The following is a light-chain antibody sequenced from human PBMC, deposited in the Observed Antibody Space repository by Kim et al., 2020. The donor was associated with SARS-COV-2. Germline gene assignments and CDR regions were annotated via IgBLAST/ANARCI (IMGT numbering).Light chain of an antibody. Sequence: EIVLTQSPGTPSLSPGERATLSCRASQSVSSSYLAWYQQKPGQAPSLLIYDASSRATGIPDRFSGSGSGTDFTLTISRLEPEDFAVYYCQQYGSSPLTFGGGTKLDIK. V-gene: IGKV3-20*01. CDR2: DAS. CDR1: QSVSSSY. CDR3: QQYGSSPLT. J-gene: IGKJ4*01.